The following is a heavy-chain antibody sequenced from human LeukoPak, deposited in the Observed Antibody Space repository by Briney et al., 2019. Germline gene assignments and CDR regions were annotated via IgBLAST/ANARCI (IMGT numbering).Heavy chain of an antibody. CDR3: AENHYYHSSGHP. CDR1: GFTFNNYA. V-gene: IGHV3-23*01. CDR2: ITGNGGTT. D-gene: IGHD3-22*01. Sequence: PGGSLRLSCAASGFTFNNYAMTWVRQAPGKGLEWVSGITGNGGTTDYADSVKGRFTISRDNSKNTLYLQMNSLRAEDSAVYYCAENHYYHSSGHPRGQGTLVTVSS. J-gene: IGHJ4*02.